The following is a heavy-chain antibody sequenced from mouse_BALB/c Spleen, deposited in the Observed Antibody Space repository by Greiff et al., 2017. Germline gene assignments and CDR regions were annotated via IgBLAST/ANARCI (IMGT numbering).Heavy chain of an antibody. CDR3: ARQNGDFYAMDY. Sequence: EVMLVESGGGLVKPGGSLKLSCAASGFTFSSYAMSWVRQTPEKRLEWVATISSGGSYTYYPDSVKGRFTISRDNAKNTLYLQMSSLRSEDTAMYYCARQNGDFYAMDYWGQGTSVTVSS. J-gene: IGHJ4*01. CDR2: ISSGGSYT. CDR1: GFTFSSYA. V-gene: IGHV5-9-3*01.